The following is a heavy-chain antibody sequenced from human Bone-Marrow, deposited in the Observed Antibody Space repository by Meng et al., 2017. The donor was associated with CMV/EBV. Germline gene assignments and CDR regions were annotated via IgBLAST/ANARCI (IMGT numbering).Heavy chain of an antibody. CDR2: IIPIFGTA. V-gene: IGHV1-69*05. J-gene: IGHJ3*02. CDR3: ARAHWVRGVIISDAFDI. Sequence: SVKVSCKAPGGTFSSYAISWVRQAPGQGLEWMGGIIPIFGTANYAQKFQGRVTITTDESTSTAYMELTSLRSEDTAVYYCARAHWVRGVIISDAFDIWGQGTMVTVSS. D-gene: IGHD3-10*01. CDR1: GGTFSSYA.